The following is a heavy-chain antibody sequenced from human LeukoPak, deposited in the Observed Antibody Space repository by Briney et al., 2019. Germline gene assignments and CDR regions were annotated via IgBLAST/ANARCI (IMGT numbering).Heavy chain of an antibody. Sequence: GGSLRLSCAASGFTFSSYSMNWVRQAPGKGLEWVSSISSSSSYIYYADSVKGRFTISRDNAKNSLYLQMNSLRAEDTAVYYCAKSQYSSGWYRFFDYWGQGTLVTVSS. J-gene: IGHJ4*02. CDR3: AKSQYSSGWYRFFDY. CDR1: GFTFSSYS. CDR2: ISSSSSYI. V-gene: IGHV3-21*01. D-gene: IGHD6-19*01.